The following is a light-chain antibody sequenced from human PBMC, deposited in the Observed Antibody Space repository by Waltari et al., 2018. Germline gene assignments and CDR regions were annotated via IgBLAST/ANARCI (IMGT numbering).Light chain of an antibody. Sequence: QLVLTQSPSASASLGASVKLTCTLSSGHSSNVIAWLQQQPEKGPRYLRKVNSDGSNSKGDEMPDRFSGSSSGAERYLTISSLQSEDEADYYCQTGGHGTWVFGGGTKLTVL. CDR2: VNSDGSN. CDR3: QTGGHGTWV. CDR1: SGHSSNV. J-gene: IGLJ3*02. V-gene: IGLV4-69*01.